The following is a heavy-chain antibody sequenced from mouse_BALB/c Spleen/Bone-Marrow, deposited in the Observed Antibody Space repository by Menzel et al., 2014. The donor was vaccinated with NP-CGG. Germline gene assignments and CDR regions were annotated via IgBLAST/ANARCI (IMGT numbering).Heavy chain of an antibody. CDR2: ISYSGST. CDR1: GDSITSGY. V-gene: IGHV3-8*02. Sequence: VQLQQSGPRLVKSSQTLFLTCSVTGDSITSGYWNWIRKFPGNKLEYMGHISYSGSTYYNPSLKRRISITRDTSTNQYYLQLNSVTTEDTATYYCAIMDYGKHFDVWGAGTTVTVSS. CDR3: AIMDYGKHFDV. D-gene: IGHD2-1*01. J-gene: IGHJ1*01.